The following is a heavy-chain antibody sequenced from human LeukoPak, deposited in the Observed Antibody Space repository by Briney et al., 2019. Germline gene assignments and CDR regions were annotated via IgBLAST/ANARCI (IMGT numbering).Heavy chain of an antibody. V-gene: IGHV4-61*02. J-gene: IGHJ5*02. Sequence: SETLSLTCTVSGGSISSGSHYWSWIRQPAGKGLERIGSIYSSGNTNYNPSLKSRVTISLDTSKNQFSLNLSSVTAADTAVYYCAGEVGGSWFDPWGLGTLVTVSS. D-gene: IGHD1-26*01. CDR3: AGEVGGSWFDP. CDR2: IYSSGNT. CDR1: GGSISSGSHY.